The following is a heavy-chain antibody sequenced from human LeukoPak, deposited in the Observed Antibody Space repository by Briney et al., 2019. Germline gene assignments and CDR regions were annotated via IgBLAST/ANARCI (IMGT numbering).Heavy chain of an antibody. Sequence: GGSLRLSCAASGFTFNTSWMTWVRQAPGKGLEWVANINGGGSRNGHVAYVKGRFTISRDNGKNSVYLHMISLRDEDTAVYYCTRARDYGALDYWGQGTLVTVSS. D-gene: IGHD4/OR15-4a*01. CDR2: INGGGSRN. V-gene: IGHV3-7*01. CDR3: TRARDYGALDY. CDR1: GFTFNTSW. J-gene: IGHJ4*02.